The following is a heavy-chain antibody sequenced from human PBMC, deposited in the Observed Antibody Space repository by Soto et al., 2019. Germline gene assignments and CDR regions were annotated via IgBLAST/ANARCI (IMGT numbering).Heavy chain of an antibody. D-gene: IGHD4-17*01. Sequence: GGSLRLSCAASGFTFSSYGMHWVRQAPGKGLEWVAVISYDGSNKYYADSVKGRFTISRDNSKNTLYLQMNSLRAEDTAVYYCATDYGGKLSYYYYGMEVWGQGTTVTVSS. J-gene: IGHJ6*02. CDR1: GFTFSSYG. V-gene: IGHV3-30*03. CDR3: ATDYGGKLSYYYYGMEV. CDR2: ISYDGSNK.